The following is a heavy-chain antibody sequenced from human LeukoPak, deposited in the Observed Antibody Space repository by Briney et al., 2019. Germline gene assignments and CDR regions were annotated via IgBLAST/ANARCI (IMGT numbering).Heavy chain of an antibody. CDR1: RFTFSSYG. Sequence: GGSLRLSCAASRFTFSSYGMHWVRQAPGKGLEWVAVIWYDGSNKYYADSVKGRFTISRDNSKNTLYLQMNGLRAEDTAVYYCASKVATTAFDIWGQGTMVTVSS. CDR2: IWYDGSNK. CDR3: ASKVATTAFDI. D-gene: IGHD5-12*01. J-gene: IGHJ3*02. V-gene: IGHV3-33*01.